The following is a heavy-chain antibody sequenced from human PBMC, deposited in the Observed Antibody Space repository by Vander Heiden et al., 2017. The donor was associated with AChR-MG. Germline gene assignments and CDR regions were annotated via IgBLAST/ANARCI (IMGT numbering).Heavy chain of an antibody. Sequence: QVQLVESGGGVVQPGRSLRLSCAASGFTFGSYGMHWVRQDPGKGLEWGAVIWYDGSNKYYADSVKGRFTISRDNSKNTLYLQMNSLRAEDTAVYYCAREYDYVWGSYLDYWGQGTLVTVSS. D-gene: IGHD3-16*02. CDR3: AREYDYVWGSYLDY. CDR1: GFTFGSYG. V-gene: IGHV3-33*01. CDR2: IWYDGSNK. J-gene: IGHJ4*02.